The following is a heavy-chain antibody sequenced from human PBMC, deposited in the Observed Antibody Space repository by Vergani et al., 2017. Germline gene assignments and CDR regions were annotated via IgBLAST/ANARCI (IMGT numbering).Heavy chain of an antibody. CDR3: ARAPPYGDKGAYYYYYGMYV. Sequence: QVQLQESGPGLVKPSQTLSLTCTVSGGSISSGSYYWSWIRQPAGKGLEWIGRIYTSGSTNYNPSLKSRVTISVDTSKNQFSLKLSSVTAADTAVYYCARAPPYGDKGAYYYYYGMYVWGQGTTVTVSS. D-gene: IGHD4-17*01. CDR2: IYTSGST. J-gene: IGHJ6*02. CDR1: GGSISSGSYY. V-gene: IGHV4-61*02.